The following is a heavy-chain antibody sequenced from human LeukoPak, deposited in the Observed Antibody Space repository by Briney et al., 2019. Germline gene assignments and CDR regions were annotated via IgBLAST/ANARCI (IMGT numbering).Heavy chain of an antibody. V-gene: IGHV3-23*01. Sequence: GGSLRLSCAASGFTFSSYAMGWVRQAPGKGLEWVSAISGSGGTTLYADSVKGRFTISRDNSKNTLYLQLNSLRAEDMAVYYCAKAGGDYYYYYGMDVWGQGTTVTVSS. CDR1: GFTFSSYA. CDR3: AKAGGDYYYYYGMDV. CDR2: ISGSGGTT. D-gene: IGHD2-21*02. J-gene: IGHJ6*02.